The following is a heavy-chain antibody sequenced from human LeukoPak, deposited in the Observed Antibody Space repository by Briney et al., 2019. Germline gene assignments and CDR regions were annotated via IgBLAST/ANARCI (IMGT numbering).Heavy chain of an antibody. CDR1: GGSLSSGDYY. CDR2: IYYSGST. CDR3: AREGYGEQDFDY. D-gene: IGHD4-17*01. J-gene: IGHJ4*02. V-gene: IGHV4-30-4*01. Sequence: PSETLSLTCNVSGGSLSSGDYYWSWLRQPPGKGLEWIGCIYYSGSTYYNPSLKSRVTISVDTSKNQFSLKPSSVTAADTAVYYCAREGYGEQDFDYWGQGTLVTVSS.